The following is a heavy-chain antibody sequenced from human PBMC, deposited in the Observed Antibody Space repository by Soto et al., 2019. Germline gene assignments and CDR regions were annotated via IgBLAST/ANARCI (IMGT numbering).Heavy chain of an antibody. V-gene: IGHV1-69*06. Sequence: QVPVVQSGAEVKTPGSSVKISCKASGRIFSSFPTSWVRQVPGQGLEWMGGVISASGSVTYAPKFQGRVTMTAVNSAGIGYMELTSLTSEDTAIYYCARVGSRDAYNYVLDQWGPGTMVTVSS. CDR2: VISASGSV. D-gene: IGHD5-18*01. CDR1: GRIFSSFP. J-gene: IGHJ1*01. CDR3: ARVGSRDAYNYVLDQ.